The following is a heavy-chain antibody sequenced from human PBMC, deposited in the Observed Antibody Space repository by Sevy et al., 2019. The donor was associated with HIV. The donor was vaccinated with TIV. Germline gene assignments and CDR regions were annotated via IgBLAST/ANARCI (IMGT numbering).Heavy chain of an antibody. V-gene: IGHV3-23*01. CDR3: AKGFCSGATCPRDYYYYGMDV. CDR2: ISGSGRFT. J-gene: IGHJ6*02. Sequence: GGSLRLSCSASEFTFSSYAMSWVHQAPGKGLEWVSSISGSGRFTYYADFVEGRFIISRDNSKNTRSVQMNSLRAEDTAVYYCAKGFCSGATCPRDYYYYGMDVWGQGTTVTVSS. D-gene: IGHD2-15*01. CDR1: EFTFSSYA.